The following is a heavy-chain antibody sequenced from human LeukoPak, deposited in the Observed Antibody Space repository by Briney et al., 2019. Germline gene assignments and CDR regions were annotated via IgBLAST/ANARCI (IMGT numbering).Heavy chain of an antibody. D-gene: IGHD3-3*01. J-gene: IGHJ3*02. CDR3: ARVFGVVIDAFDI. Sequence: GASVKVSCKASRYTFTGYYMHWVRQAPGQGLEWMGWINPNSGGTNYAQKFQGRVTMTRDTSISTAYMELSRLRSDDTAVYYCARVFGVVIDAFDIWGQGTMVTVSS. V-gene: IGHV1-2*02. CDR1: RYTFTGYY. CDR2: INPNSGGT.